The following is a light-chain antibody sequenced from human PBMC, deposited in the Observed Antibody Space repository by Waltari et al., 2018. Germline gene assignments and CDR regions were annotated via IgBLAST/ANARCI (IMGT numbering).Light chain of an antibody. CDR2: GAS. Sequence: DIVMTQSPATLSVSPVDRATLSCRASQSIGINLAWYQHKPGQAPRFLIYGASTRATGIPARFSGSGSGTEFTLTISSLQSADFAVYYCQQYNNWPETFGQGTKVEIK. J-gene: IGKJ1*01. V-gene: IGKV3-15*01. CDR1: QSIGIN. CDR3: QQYNNWPET.